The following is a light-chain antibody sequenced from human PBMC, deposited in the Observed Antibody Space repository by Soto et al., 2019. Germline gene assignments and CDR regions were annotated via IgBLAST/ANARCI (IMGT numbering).Light chain of an antibody. V-gene: IGKV3-11*01. Sequence: EIVLTQSPATLSLSPGERATLSCRASQSVSSYLAWYQQKPGQAPRLLIYDASNRATGIPARFSGSGSGTNFPLTISGLEPEDFAVYYYQQRRNFGQGTGLEIK. CDR1: QSVSSY. J-gene: IGKJ5*01. CDR3: QQRRN. CDR2: DAS.